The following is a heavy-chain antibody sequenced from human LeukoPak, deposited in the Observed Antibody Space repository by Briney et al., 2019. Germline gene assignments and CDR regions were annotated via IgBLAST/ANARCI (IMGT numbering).Heavy chain of an antibody. CDR2: ISKGGSTI. CDR3: ARDLLLDY. V-gene: IGHV3-48*03. D-gene: IGHD2-15*01. J-gene: IGHJ4*02. CDR1: GFTFSSYE. Sequence: GGSLGLSCAASGFTFSSYEMNWLRQAPGKGPEWVSYISKGGSTIYYADSVKGRFTISRDNTKNSLYLQMNSLRGEDKAVYYCARDLLLDYWGQGTLVTVSS.